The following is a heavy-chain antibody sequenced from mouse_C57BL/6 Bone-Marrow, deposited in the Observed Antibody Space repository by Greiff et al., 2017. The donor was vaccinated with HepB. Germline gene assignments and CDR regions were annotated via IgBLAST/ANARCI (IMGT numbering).Heavy chain of an antibody. CDR3: ARRDGYGSSYWYFDV. CDR2: INPSNGGT. D-gene: IGHD1-1*01. CDR1: GYTFTGYW. V-gene: IGHV1-53*01. Sequence: VQLQQSGAELMKPGASVKLSCKATGYTFTGYWIEWVKQRPGHGLEWIGNINPSNGGTNYNEKFKSKATLTVDKSSSTAYMQLSSLTSEDSAVYYCARRDGYGSSYWYFDVWGTGTTVTVSS. J-gene: IGHJ1*03.